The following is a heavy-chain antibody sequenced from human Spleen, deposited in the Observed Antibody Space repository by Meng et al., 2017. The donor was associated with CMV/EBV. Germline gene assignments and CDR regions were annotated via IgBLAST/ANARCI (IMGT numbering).Heavy chain of an antibody. CDR2: ISAYNGNT. J-gene: IGHJ6*02. Sequence: ASVKVSCKASGYTFTSYGISWVRQAPGQGLEWMGWISAYNGNTNYAQKSQGRVTMTTDTSTSTAYMELRSLRSDDTAVYYCARDASGYDVWSGYYGHYGMDVWGQGTTVTVSS. CDR3: ARDASGYDVWSGYYGHYGMDV. D-gene: IGHD3-3*01. CDR1: GYTFTSYG. V-gene: IGHV1-18*01.